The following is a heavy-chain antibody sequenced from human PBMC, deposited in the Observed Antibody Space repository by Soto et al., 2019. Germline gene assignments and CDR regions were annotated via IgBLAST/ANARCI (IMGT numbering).Heavy chain of an antibody. Sequence: GGSLRLSCAASGFTFSSYAMSWVRQAPGKGLEWVSAISGSGGSTYYADSVKGRFTISRDNSKNTLYLQMNSLRAEDTAVYYCAKVIENYYDSSGYPAYWGQGTLVTVSS. CDR2: ISGSGGST. CDR3: AKVIENYYDSSGYPAY. J-gene: IGHJ4*02. V-gene: IGHV3-23*01. CDR1: GFTFSSYA. D-gene: IGHD3-22*01.